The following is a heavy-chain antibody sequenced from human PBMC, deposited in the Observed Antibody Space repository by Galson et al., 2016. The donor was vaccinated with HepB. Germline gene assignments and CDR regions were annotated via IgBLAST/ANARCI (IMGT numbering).Heavy chain of an antibody. Sequence: SLTCTVSGGSISSSSYFWDWIRQPPGKGLEWIGNLYYSGSTYYSPSLKGRVTISVDTSKNQFSLKLSSVTAADTAVYFCARDRSSGSGSFGYWGQGTLVTVSS. V-gene: IGHV4-39*07. D-gene: IGHD3-10*01. CDR2: LYYSGST. J-gene: IGHJ4*02. CDR3: ARDRSSGSGSFGY. CDR1: GGSISSSSYF.